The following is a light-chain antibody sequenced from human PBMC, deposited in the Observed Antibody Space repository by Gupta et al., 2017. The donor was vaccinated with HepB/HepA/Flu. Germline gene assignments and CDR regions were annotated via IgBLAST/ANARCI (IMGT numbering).Light chain of an antibody. CDR2: DAS. CDR1: QDISNY. V-gene: IGKV1-33*01. J-gene: IGKJ2*01. Sequence: DIQMTQSPSSLSASVGDRVTITCQASQDISNYLNWYQQKPGKAPKLLIYDASNFETGVPSRFSGSGSGTDFTFTISSLQPEDFATYYCQQDYNLPYTFGPGTKVEIK. CDR3: QQDYNLPYT.